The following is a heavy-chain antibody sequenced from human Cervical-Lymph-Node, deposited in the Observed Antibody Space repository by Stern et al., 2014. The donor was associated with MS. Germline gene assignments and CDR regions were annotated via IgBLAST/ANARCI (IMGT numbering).Heavy chain of an antibody. J-gene: IGHJ6*02. Sequence: EVQLLESGGGLVKPGGSLRLSCAASGFTFSSYSMNWVRQAPGKGLEWVSSISSSSSYIYYADSVKGRFTISRDNAKNSLYLQMNSLRAEDTAVYYCARGDYSSDWEYYYYGMDVWGQGTTVTVSS. CDR3: ARGDYSSDWEYYYYGMDV. V-gene: IGHV3-21*01. D-gene: IGHD6-19*01. CDR2: ISSSSSYI. CDR1: GFTFSSYS.